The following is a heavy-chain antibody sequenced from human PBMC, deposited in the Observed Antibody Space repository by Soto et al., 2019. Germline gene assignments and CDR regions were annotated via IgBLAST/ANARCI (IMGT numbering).Heavy chain of an antibody. D-gene: IGHD3-10*01. Sequence: EVQLLESGGGLVQPGGSLRLSCAASGFTFSSYAMSWVRQAPGKGLEWVSAISGSGGSTYYADSVKGRFTISRDNSKNTLYLQINSLRAEDTAVYYCAKDGSGSNAFDIWGQGTMVTVSS. CDR1: GFTFSSYA. J-gene: IGHJ3*02. V-gene: IGHV3-23*01. CDR2: ISGSGGST. CDR3: AKDGSGSNAFDI.